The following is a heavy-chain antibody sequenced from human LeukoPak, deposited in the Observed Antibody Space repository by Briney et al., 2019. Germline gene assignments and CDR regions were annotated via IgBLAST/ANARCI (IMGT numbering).Heavy chain of an antibody. CDR1: GFTSSSYW. CDR2: INDDGTYT. J-gene: IGHJ4*02. CDR3: GREIQAPGKTLEY. V-gene: IGHV3-74*01. Sequence: PGGSLRLSCALSGFTSSSYWMHWVVQVPGKGLVSVSRINDDGTYTVYADSVKGRFTISRDDAKNTLYLQMNSLRGEDTAVYYCGREIQAPGKTLEYWGQGTLVTVSS.